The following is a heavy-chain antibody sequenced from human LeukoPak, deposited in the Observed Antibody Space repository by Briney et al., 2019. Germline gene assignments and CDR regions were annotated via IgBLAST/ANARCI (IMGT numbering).Heavy chain of an antibody. Sequence: GESLKISCKGSGNSFTNYWNGWVRPKPGKGLEWVGINYPGDSDTRYSPSFQGQVTISADKSISTAYLQWSSLKASDTALYYCATSSGYYYGMDVWGQGTTVTVSS. CDR1: GNSFTNYW. CDR3: ATSSGYYYGMDV. J-gene: IGHJ6*02. V-gene: IGHV5-51*01. CDR2: NYPGDSDT. D-gene: IGHD2-2*01.